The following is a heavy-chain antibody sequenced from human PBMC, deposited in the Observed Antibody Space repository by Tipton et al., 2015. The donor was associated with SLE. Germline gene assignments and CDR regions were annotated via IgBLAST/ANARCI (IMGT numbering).Heavy chain of an antibody. J-gene: IGHJ4*02. V-gene: IGHV4-39*07. Sequence: TLSLTCTVSGDSVTNENFYWGWIRQPPGKGLEWIGEINHSGSTTYNPSLKSRVTISIDMSKNQFSLKLRSVTAADTAVYYCARGTSSDILTGPFDSWGQGTPVTVSS. CDR2: INHSGST. D-gene: IGHD3-9*01. CDR3: ARGTSSDILTGPFDS. CDR1: GDSVTNENFY.